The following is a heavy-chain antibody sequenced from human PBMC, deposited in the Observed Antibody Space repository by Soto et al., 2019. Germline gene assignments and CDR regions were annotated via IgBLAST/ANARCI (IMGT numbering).Heavy chain of an antibody. J-gene: IGHJ1*01. CDR3: ARDSSYCSSTSCYWLEYFQH. V-gene: IGHV3-11*01. CDR1: GFTFSDYY. D-gene: IGHD2-2*01. CDR2: ISSSGSTI. Sequence: NPGGSLRLSCAASGFTFSDYYMSWIRQAPGKGLEWVSYISSSGSTIYYADSVKGRFTISRDNAKNSLYLQMNSLRAEDTAVYYCARDSSYCSSTSCYWLEYFQHWGQGTLVTVSS.